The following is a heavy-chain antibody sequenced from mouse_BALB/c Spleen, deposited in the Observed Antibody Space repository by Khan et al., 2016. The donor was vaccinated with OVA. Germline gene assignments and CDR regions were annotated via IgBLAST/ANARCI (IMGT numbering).Heavy chain of an antibody. V-gene: IGHV1-7*01. CDR2: INPSTGYT. Sequence: QVPLTQSGAELAKPGASVKMSCKASGYTFTSYWMHWVKQRPGQGLAWIGYINPSTGYTEYNQKFKDKATLTADKSSSTAYMQLSSLTSEDSAVYYCARSPGSGVLFDYWGQGTTLTVSS. D-gene: IGHD3-1*01. CDR1: GYTFTSYW. CDR3: ARSPGSGVLFDY. J-gene: IGHJ2*01.